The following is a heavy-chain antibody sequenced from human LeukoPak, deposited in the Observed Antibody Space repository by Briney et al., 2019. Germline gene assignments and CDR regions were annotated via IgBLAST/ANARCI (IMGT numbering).Heavy chain of an antibody. V-gene: IGHV4-59*01. Sequence: SETLSLTCTVSGGSISSYYWSWIRQPPGKGLEWIGYIYYSGSTNYNPSLKSRVTISVDTSKNQFSLKLGSVTAADTAVYYCASEGAHDAFDIWGQGTMVTVSS. CDR2: IYYSGST. CDR1: GGSISSYY. J-gene: IGHJ3*02. CDR3: ASEGAHDAFDI.